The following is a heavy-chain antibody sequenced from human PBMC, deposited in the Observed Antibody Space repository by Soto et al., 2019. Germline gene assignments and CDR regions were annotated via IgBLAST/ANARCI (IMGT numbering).Heavy chain of an antibody. J-gene: IGHJ6*02. V-gene: IGHV5-10-1*01. CDR3: ARLGDIVVVPAAPPGYYYGMDV. D-gene: IGHD2-2*01. Sequence: PGESLKISCKGSGYSFTSYWISWVRQMPGKGLEWMGRIDPSDSYTNYSPSFQGHVTISPDKSISTAYLQWSSLKASDTAMYYCARLGDIVVVPAAPPGYYYGMDVWGQGTTVTVSS. CDR1: GYSFTSYW. CDR2: IDPSDSYT.